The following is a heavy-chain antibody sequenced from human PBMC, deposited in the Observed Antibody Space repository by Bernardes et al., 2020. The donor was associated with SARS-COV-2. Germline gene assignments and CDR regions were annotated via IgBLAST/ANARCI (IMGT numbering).Heavy chain of an antibody. CDR3: ARVGYYDSGARNGMDV. D-gene: IGHD3-22*01. CDR1: GGSISSGSYY. CDR2: IYSSGST. Sequence: SETLSLTRTVSGGSISSGSYYWSWIRQPAGKGLEWIGRIYSSGSTNYSPSLKSRVTISVDTSKNQFSLKLSSVTAADTAVYYCARVGYYDSGARNGMDVWGQGTTVTVSS. V-gene: IGHV4-61*02. J-gene: IGHJ6*02.